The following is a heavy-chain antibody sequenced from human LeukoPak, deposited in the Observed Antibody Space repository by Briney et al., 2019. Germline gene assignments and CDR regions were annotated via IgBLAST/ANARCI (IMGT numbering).Heavy chain of an antibody. CDR1: GFTFNNYP. J-gene: IGHJ4*02. V-gene: IGHV3-23*01. D-gene: IGHD2-8*01. CDR3: AKGINGYFDY. Sequence: GGSPRLPCAASGFTFNNYPMSWVRQAPGKGLEWVSSINPSGGNTYYADSVKGRFTISRDNSKNTLYLQMNSLRAEDTALYYCAKGINGYFDYWGQGTLVTVSS. CDR2: INPSGGNT.